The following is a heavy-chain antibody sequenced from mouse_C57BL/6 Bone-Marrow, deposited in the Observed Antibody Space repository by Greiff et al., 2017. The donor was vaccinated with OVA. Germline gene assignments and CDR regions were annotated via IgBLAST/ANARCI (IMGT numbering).Heavy chain of an antibody. CDR3: ARQGRWLLRGAY. CDR1: GFTFSSYG. J-gene: IGHJ3*01. CDR2: ISSGGSYT. V-gene: IGHV5-6*01. D-gene: IGHD2-3*01. Sequence: EVQGVESGGDLVKPGGSLKLSCAASGFTFSSYGMSWVRQTPDKRLEWVATISSGGSYTYYPDSVKGRFTISRDNAKNTLYLQMSSLKSEDTAMYYCARQGRWLLRGAYWGQGTLVTVSA.